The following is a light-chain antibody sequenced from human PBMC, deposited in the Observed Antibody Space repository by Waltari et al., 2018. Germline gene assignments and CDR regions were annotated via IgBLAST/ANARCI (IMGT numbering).Light chain of an antibody. Sequence: IMLTQSPATLSLSPGDRATLSCRASQSVYSYLAWYQQKPGQAPRLLIYDASGRDTGVPARLSGSGSGTDFTLTISSLEPEDFAVYYCQQRGNWLRTFGGGTKVEIK. CDR1: QSVYSY. CDR3: QQRGNWLRT. CDR2: DAS. V-gene: IGKV3-11*01. J-gene: IGKJ4*01.